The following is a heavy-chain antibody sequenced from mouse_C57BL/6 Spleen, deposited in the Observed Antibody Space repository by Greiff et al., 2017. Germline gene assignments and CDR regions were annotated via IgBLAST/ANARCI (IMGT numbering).Heavy chain of an antibody. J-gene: IGHJ3*01. D-gene: IGHD2-5*01. CDR1: GYTFTDYE. Sequence: QVQLKQSGAELVRPGASVTLSCKASGYTFTDYEMHWVKQTPVHGLEWIGAIDPETGGTAYNQKFKGKAILTADKSSSTAYMELRSLTSEDSAVYYCTRSYSNYGRVWFAYWGQGTLVTVSA. V-gene: IGHV1-15*01. CDR3: TRSYSNYGRVWFAY. CDR2: IDPETGGT.